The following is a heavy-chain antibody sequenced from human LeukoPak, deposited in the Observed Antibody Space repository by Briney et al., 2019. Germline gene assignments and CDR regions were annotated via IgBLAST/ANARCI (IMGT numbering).Heavy chain of an antibody. V-gene: IGHV3-21*01. CDR3: ARGYHSSGWRDAFDI. CDR1: GFTFSSYS. D-gene: IGHD6-19*01. J-gene: IGHJ3*02. CDR2: ISSSSSYI. Sequence: GGSLRLSCAASGFTFSSYSMNWVRQTPGKGLEWVSSISSSSSYIYYADSVKGRFTISRDNAKNSLYLQMNSLRAEDTAVYYCARGYHSSGWRDAFDIWGQGTMVTVSS.